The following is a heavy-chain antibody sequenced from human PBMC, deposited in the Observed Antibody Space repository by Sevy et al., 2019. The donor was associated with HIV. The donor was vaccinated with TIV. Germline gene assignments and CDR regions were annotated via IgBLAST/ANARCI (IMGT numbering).Heavy chain of an antibody. J-gene: IGHJ5*02. CDR3: ARLGGDCSSTSCSPEYNWFDP. V-gene: IGHV4-39*01. D-gene: IGHD2-2*01. CDR1: GGSISSSSYY. CDR2: IYYSGST. Sequence: SETLSLTCTVSGGSISSSSYYWGWIRQPPGKGLEWIGSIYYSGSTYYNPSLKSRVTISVDTSKTQFSLKLSPVTAADTAVYYCARLGGDCSSTSCSPEYNWFDPWGQGTLVTVSS.